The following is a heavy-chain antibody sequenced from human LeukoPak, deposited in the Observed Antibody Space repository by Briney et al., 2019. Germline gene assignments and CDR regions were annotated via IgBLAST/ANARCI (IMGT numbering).Heavy chain of an antibody. V-gene: IGHV1-69*13. CDR1: GGTFSNYA. Sequence: SVKVSCKASGGTFSNYAINWVRQAPGPGLEWMGGIIPIFGTANYAQKFQGRVMITADESTSTVYMELNSLKSEDTAVYYCARGWDYDSGGRPTAYVYWGQGTLVTVSS. CDR2: IIPIFGTA. J-gene: IGHJ4*02. D-gene: IGHD3-22*01. CDR3: ARGWDYDSGGRPTAYVY.